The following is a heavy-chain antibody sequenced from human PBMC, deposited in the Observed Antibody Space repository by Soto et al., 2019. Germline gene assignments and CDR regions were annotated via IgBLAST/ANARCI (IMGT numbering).Heavy chain of an antibody. V-gene: IGHV4-4*07. CDR1: GGSISSYY. D-gene: IGHD2-15*01. CDR3: ARERDEVVVATPSDYYGMDV. Sequence: TSETLSLTXTVSGGSISSYYWSWIRQPAGKGLEWIGRIYTSGSTNYNPSLKSRVTMSVDTSKNQFSLKLSSVTAADTAVYYCARERDEVVVATPSDYYGMDVWGQGTTVTVSS. J-gene: IGHJ6*02. CDR2: IYTSGST.